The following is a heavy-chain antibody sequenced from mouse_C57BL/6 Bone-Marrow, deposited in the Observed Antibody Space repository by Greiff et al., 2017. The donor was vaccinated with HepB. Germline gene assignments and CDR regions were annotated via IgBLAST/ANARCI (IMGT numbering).Heavy chain of an antibody. Sequence: EVMLVESGPVLVKPGASVKMSCKASGYTFTDYYMNWVKQSHGKSLEWIGVINPYNGGTSYNQKFKGKATLTVDKSSSTAYMELNSLTSEDSAVYYCAKQLRLPFDYWGQGTTLTVSS. CDR2: INPYNGGT. J-gene: IGHJ2*01. CDR3: AKQLRLPFDY. D-gene: IGHD3-2*02. CDR1: GYTFTDYY. V-gene: IGHV1-19*01.